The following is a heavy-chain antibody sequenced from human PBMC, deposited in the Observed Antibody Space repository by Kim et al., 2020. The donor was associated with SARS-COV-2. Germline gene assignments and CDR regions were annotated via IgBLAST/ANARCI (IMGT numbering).Heavy chain of an antibody. J-gene: IGHJ4*02. CDR3: ARQGPSGYDWGDY. Sequence: YSPSFQGQVTISADKSISTAYLQWSSLKASDTAMYYCARQGPSGYDWGDYWGQGTLVTVSS. D-gene: IGHD5-12*01. V-gene: IGHV5-51*01.